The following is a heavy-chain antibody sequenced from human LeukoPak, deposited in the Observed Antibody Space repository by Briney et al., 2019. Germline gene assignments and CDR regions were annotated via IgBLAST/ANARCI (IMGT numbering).Heavy chain of an antibody. CDR2: INHSGST. CDR3: ARGLDLDI. Sequence: SETLSLTCAVSGGSISSSNWWSWVRQPPGKGLEWIGEINHSGSTNYNPSLKSRVTISVDTSKNQFSLKLSSVTAADTAVYYCARGLDLDIWGQGTMVTVSS. CDR1: GGSISSSNW. V-gene: IGHV4-4*02. J-gene: IGHJ3*02.